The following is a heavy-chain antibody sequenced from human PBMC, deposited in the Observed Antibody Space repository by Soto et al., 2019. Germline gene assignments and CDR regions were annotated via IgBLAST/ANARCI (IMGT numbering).Heavy chain of an antibody. V-gene: IGHV1-18*01. D-gene: IGHD6-19*01. CDR1: GYTFDNYG. J-gene: IGHJ5*02. Sequence: QVQLVQSGAEVKKPGASVRVSCKASGYTFDNYGINWVRQAPGQGLEWMGRINAYKGDTNYAQKLQDRGILTTDTSTSTAYMEMWSLRSDDTAVYYCARDVGTSGWTSWLDPWGQGTLVTVSS. CDR2: INAYKGDT. CDR3: ARDVGTSGWTSWLDP.